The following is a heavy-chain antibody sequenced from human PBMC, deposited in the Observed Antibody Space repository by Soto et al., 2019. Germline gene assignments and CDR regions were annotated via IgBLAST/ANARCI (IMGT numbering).Heavy chain of an antibody. D-gene: IGHD2-2*01. J-gene: IGHJ5*02. CDR2: IYWDDDK. CDR3: AHRGFYCSSTSCYAGNWFDP. V-gene: IGHV2-5*02. CDR1: GFSLSTSGVG. Sequence: QITLKESGPTLVKPTQTLTLTCTFFGFSLSTSGVGVGWIRQPPGKALAWLALIYWDDDKRYSPSLKSRLTNNKDTSKNQVVLTMTNMAPVDTATYYCAHRGFYCSSTSCYAGNWFDPWGQGTLVTVSS.